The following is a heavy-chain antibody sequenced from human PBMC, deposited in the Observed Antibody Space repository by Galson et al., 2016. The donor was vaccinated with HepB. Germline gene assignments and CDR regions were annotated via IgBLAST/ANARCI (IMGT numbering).Heavy chain of an antibody. CDR3: ARLVRNSYTYPPRGAWFDP. V-gene: IGHV4-39*01. J-gene: IGHJ5*02. CDR2: NYYSGST. CDR1: GDSISSSSYY. Sequence: ETLSLTCSVSGDSISSSSYYWGWIRQHPGEGLEWIGTNYYSGSTYDNPSLKIRVTISIDTTKNQFSLKLGSVAAADTSVYFCARLVRNSYTYPPRGAWFDPLGQGTLVTVSS. D-gene: IGHD5-24*01.